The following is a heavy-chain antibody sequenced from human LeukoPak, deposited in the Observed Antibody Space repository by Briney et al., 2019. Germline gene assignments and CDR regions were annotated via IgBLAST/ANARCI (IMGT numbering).Heavy chain of an antibody. J-gene: IGHJ4*02. CDR2: ISGSGGST. CDR3: AKVAKYCSSTSCLKGFDY. CDR1: GFTFSSYA. Sequence: GRSLRLSCAASGFTFSSYAMSWVRQAPGKGLEWVSAISGSGGSTYYADSVTGRFTISRDNSKNTPYLQMNSLRAEDTAVYYCAKVAKYCSSTSCLKGFDYWGQGTLVTVSS. V-gene: IGHV3-23*01. D-gene: IGHD2-2*01.